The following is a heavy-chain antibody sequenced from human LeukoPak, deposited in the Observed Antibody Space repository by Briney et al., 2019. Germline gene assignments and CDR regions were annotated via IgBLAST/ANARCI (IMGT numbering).Heavy chain of an antibody. CDR2: ITYDGTEI. Sequence: GGSLRLFCSVSGFGLSDWRMHGVRQAPGKGLEWLAVITYDGTEIHYADSVKGRFIISRDISRSTLHLQMNSLRVEDTAVYYCVKEQSSAWYRVADYAGQGTMVTVSS. J-gene: IGHJ4*02. CDR1: GFGLSDWR. V-gene: IGHV3-30*18. D-gene: IGHD6-19*01. CDR3: VKEQSSAWYRVADY.